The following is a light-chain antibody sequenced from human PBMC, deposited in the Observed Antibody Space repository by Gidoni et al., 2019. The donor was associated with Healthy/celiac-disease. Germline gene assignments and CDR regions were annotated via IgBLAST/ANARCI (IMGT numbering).Light chain of an antibody. J-gene: IGKJ1*01. CDR2: AAS. CDR3: QQSYSTPWT. CDR1: QSISSY. Sequence: DIQMTQSPSSLSASVGDRVTITCRASQSISSYLNWYQQKPGKAHKLLIYAASSLQSGVPSRFSGSGSGTDFTLTISSLQPEDFATYYCQQSYSTPWTFGQXTKVELK. V-gene: IGKV1-39*01.